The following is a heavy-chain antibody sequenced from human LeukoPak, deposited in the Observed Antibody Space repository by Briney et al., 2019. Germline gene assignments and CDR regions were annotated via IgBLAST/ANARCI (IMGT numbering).Heavy chain of an antibody. J-gene: IGHJ4*02. Sequence: SETLSLTCTVSGGSISSYYWSWIRQPPGKGLEWIGYIYYSGSTNYNPSLKSRVTISVDTSKNQFSLKLSSVTAADTAVYYCARVRPSRLGRGRPPFDYWGQGTWSPSPQ. CDR1: GGSISSYY. V-gene: IGHV4-59*12. CDR3: ARVRPSRLGRGRPPFDY. CDR2: IYYSGST. D-gene: IGHD3-16*01.